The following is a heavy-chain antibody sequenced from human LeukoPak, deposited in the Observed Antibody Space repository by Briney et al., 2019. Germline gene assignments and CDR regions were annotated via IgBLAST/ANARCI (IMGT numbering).Heavy chain of an antibody. V-gene: IGHV1-46*01. CDR2: INPSGGST. J-gene: IGHJ4*02. CDR3: ASRDFYGKGDY. D-gene: IGHD2/OR15-2a*01. CDR1: GYTFTSYY. Sequence: GASVKVSCKASGYTFTSYYMHWVRQAPGQGLEWMGIINPSGGSTSYTQKFQGRVTMTRDTSTSTAYMELSSLRSEDTAVYYCASRDFYGKGDYWGQGTLVTVSS.